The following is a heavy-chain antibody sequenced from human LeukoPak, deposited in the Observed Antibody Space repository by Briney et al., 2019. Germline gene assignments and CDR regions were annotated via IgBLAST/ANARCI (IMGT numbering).Heavy chain of an antibody. V-gene: IGHV3-15*01. D-gene: IGHD6-19*01. Sequence: GGSLRLSCAASGSTFSNAWMSWVRQAPGKGLEWVGRIKSKTDGGTTDYAAPVKGSFTISRDDSKNTLYLQMNSLKTEDTAVYYCTTGQWLAHFDYWGQGTLVTVSS. CDR3: TTGQWLAHFDY. J-gene: IGHJ4*02. CDR2: IKSKTDGGTT. CDR1: GSTFSNAW.